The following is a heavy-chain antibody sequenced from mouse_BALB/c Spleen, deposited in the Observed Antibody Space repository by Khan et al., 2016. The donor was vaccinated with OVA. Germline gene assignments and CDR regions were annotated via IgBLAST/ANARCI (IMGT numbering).Heavy chain of an antibody. D-gene: IGHD2-1*01. CDR2: IYPGDVNT. Sequence: VQLQESGPELVKPGASVRISCKTSGYTFTTYYINWLKQRPGQGLEWIGWIYPGDVNTKYNEKFKDKATLTVDKSSSTAYMQLSSLTSDDSAVYFCAREGYYGNYRAWFAYWGQGTLVTVST. CDR1: GYTFTTYY. V-gene: IGHV1S56*01. CDR3: AREGYYGNYRAWFAY. J-gene: IGHJ3*01.